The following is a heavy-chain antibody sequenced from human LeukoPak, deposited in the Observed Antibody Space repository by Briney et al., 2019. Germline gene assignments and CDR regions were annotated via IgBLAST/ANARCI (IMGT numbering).Heavy chain of an antibody. CDR2: INHSGST. V-gene: IGHV4-34*01. D-gene: IGHD3-10*01. J-gene: IGHJ5*02. CDR3: ARAKGSGSYFNWFDP. Sequence: SETLSLTCAVYGGSFSGYYWSWIRQPPGKGLEWIGEINHSGSTNYSPSLKSRVTISVDTSKNQFSLKLSSVTAEDTAVYCCARAKGSGSYFNWFDPWGQGTLVTVSS. CDR1: GGSFSGYY.